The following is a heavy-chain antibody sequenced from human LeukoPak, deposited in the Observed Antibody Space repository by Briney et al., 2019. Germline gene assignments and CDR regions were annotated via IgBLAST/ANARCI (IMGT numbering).Heavy chain of an antibody. J-gene: IGHJ6*03. CDR1: GFTFSIYG. V-gene: IGHV3-30*02. Sequence: GGSLRLSCAASGFTFSIYGMHWVRQAPGKGLEWVAFIRYDGSNKYYADSVKSRFTISRDNSKNTLYLQMNSLRAEDTAVYYCAKHYSSSWYGIREDYYYMDVWGKGTTVTVSS. D-gene: IGHD6-13*01. CDR2: IRYDGSNK. CDR3: AKHYSSSWYGIREDYYYMDV.